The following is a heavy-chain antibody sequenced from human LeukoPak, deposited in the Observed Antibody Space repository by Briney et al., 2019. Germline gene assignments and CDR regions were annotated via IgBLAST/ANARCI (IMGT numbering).Heavy chain of an antibody. D-gene: IGHD6-13*01. CDR1: GGSFSGYY. Sequence: PSETLSLTCTVYGGSFSGYYWSWIRQPPGKGLEWIGEINHSGSTNYKPSLKSRVTISVDTSKNQFSLKLSSVTAADTAVYYCARYLAAAGNYFDYWGQGTLVTVSS. V-gene: IGHV4-34*01. CDR3: ARYLAAAGNYFDY. J-gene: IGHJ4*02. CDR2: INHSGST.